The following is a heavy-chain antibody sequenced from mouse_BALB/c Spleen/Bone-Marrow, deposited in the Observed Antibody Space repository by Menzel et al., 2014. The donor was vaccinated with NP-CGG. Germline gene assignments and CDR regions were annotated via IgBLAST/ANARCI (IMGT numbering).Heavy chain of an antibody. CDR1: GYTFTSYW. J-gene: IGHJ4*01. D-gene: IGHD2-1*01. CDR2: IYPSDSYT. Sequence: VQLQESGAELVRPGASVKLSFKASGYTFTSYWINWVKQRPGQGLEWIGNIYPSDSYTNYNQKFKDKATLTVDKSSSTAYMQLSSPTSEDSAVYFCTRAGNYGNYYAMDYWGQGTSVTVSS. CDR3: TRAGNYGNYYAMDY. V-gene: IGHV1-69*02.